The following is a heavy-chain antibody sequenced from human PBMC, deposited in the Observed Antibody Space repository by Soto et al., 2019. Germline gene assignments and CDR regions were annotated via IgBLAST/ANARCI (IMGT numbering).Heavy chain of an antibody. J-gene: IGHJ6*02. D-gene: IGHD2-2*01. Sequence: SVKVSCKASGCTFSSYAISWVRQAPGQVLEWMGGIIPIFGTANYAQKFQGRVTITADESTSTAYMELSSLRSEDTAVYYCARDRYCSSTSCWDYYYYYGMDVWGQGTTVTVSS. V-gene: IGHV1-69*13. CDR3: ARDRYCSSTSCWDYYYYYGMDV. CDR2: IIPIFGTA. CDR1: GCTFSSYA.